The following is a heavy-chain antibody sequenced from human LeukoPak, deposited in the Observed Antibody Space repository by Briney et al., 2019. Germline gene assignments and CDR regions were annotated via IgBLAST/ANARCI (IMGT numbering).Heavy chain of an antibody. CDR1: GFTFSSYW. J-gene: IGHJ4*02. D-gene: IGHD6-13*01. V-gene: IGHV3-7*04. CDR3: ARVFWSSRWYYFEY. Sequence: GGSLRLSCAASGFTFSSYWMTWVRQAPGKGLEWVANIKQDGGEKYYVDSVKGRFTISKDNAKNSLYLQMNSLRTEDTAVYYCARVFWSSRWYYFEYWGQGTLVTVSS. CDR2: IKQDGGEK.